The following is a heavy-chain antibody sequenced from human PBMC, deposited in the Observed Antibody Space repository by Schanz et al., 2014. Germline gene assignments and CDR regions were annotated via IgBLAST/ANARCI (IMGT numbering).Heavy chain of an antibody. D-gene: IGHD6-13*01. Sequence: EVQLVESGGGLVKPGGSLRLSCAASTSIFNHAWMSWVRQAPGKGLEWLGRIKSKTDGETTDYAAPVKGRFSISRDDSQSTLYLRMNSLKIEDTAVDYGAAASSPVREAGAGSSFHLWGQGTLVTVSP. V-gene: IGHV3-15*01. CDR1: TSIFNHAW. CDR3: AAASSPVREAGAGSSFHL. J-gene: IGHJ5*02. CDR2: IKSKTDGETT.